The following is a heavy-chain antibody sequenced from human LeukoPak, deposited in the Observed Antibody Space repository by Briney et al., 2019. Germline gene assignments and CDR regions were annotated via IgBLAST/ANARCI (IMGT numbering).Heavy chain of an antibody. D-gene: IGHD2-8*01. J-gene: IGHJ6*02. Sequence: ASVKVSCKASGGTFSSYAISWVRQAPGQGLEWMGGIIPIFGTANYAQKFQGRVTITADESTSTAYMELSSLRSEDTAVYYCTLFYCTNGVCYKDYYYGMDVWGQGTRSPSP. V-gene: IGHV1-69*13. CDR3: TLFYCTNGVCYKDYYYGMDV. CDR2: IIPIFGTA. CDR1: GGTFSSYA.